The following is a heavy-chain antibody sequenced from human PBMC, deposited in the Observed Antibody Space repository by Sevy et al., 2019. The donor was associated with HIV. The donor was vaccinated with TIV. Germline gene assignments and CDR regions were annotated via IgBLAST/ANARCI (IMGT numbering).Heavy chain of an antibody. V-gene: IGHV3-23*01. CDR3: AKRVAGALAALDI. CDR2: ISDGGGTT. J-gene: IGHJ3*02. CDR1: GFTFRNYV. Sequence: GGSLRLSCAASGFTFRNYVMNWVRQPPGKGLEWVSVISDGGGTTYYADSVKGRSTISRDDSKSTLYLQMNSLRVEDTAVYFCAKRVAGALAALDIWGQGTMVTVSS. D-gene: IGHD3-10*01.